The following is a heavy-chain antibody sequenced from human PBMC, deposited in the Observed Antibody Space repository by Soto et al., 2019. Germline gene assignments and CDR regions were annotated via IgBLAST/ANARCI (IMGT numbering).Heavy chain of an antibody. Sequence: QVQLVQSGAEVKKPGSSVKISCKASGGSFGSYAINWVRQAPGQGLEWMGGIIPGFDATNSVQKFEGRVTMTADKSAGTAYMELTSLTSAGTALYYCARVGSPGRWPHLLYWGQGTLVPVSS. D-gene: IGHD1-26*01. CDR3: ARVGSPGRWPHLLY. CDR1: GGSFGSYA. J-gene: IGHJ4*02. V-gene: IGHV1-69*06. CDR2: IIPGFDAT.